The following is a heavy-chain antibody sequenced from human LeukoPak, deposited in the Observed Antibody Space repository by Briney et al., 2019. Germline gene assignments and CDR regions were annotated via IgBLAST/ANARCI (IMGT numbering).Heavy chain of an antibody. CDR3: AKGAGIAAAGTGTDY. D-gene: IGHD6-13*01. Sequence: GGSLRLSCTASGFTFDSYGMAWVRQAPGKGLEWVASIYGSGIETFYADSVKARFTVSRDNSKNTLYLQMNSLRAEDTAVYYCAKGAGIAAAGTGTDYWGQGTLVTVSS. V-gene: IGHV3-23*01. CDR2: IYGSGIET. J-gene: IGHJ4*02. CDR1: GFTFDSYG.